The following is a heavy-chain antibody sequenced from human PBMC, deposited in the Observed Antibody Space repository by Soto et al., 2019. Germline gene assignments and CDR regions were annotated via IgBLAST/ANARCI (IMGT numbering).Heavy chain of an antibody. Sequence: GGSLRLSCAASGFTFDDYAMHWVRQAPGKGLEWVSGISWNSGSIGHADSVKGRFTISRDNAKNSLYLQMNSLRAEDTALYYCAKERGVVVTADAFDIWGQGTMVTVSS. J-gene: IGHJ3*02. CDR2: ISWNSGSI. CDR1: GFTFDDYA. V-gene: IGHV3-9*01. D-gene: IGHD3-22*01. CDR3: AKERGVVVTADAFDI.